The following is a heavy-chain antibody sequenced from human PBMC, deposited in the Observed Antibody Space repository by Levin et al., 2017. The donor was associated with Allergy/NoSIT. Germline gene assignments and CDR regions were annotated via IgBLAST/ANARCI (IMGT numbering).Heavy chain of an antibody. J-gene: IGHJ6*02. V-gene: IGHV1-24*01. CDR3: VTFNSHDYGMDV. CDR2: FDPEDGET. Sequence: GGSLRLSCKVSGYTLTELSMHWVRQAPGKGLEWMGGFDPEDGETIYAQKFQGRVTMTEDTSTDTAYMELSSLRSEDTAVYYCVTFNSHDYGMDVWGQGTTVTVSS. D-gene: IGHD2/OR15-2a*01. CDR1: GYTLTELS.